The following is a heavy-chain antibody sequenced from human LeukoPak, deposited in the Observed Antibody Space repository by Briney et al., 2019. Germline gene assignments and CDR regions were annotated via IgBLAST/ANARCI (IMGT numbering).Heavy chain of an antibody. J-gene: IGHJ4*02. V-gene: IGHV4-59*01. D-gene: IGHD4-23*01. CDR1: GGSISSYY. CDR3: ATSYGGNSLVDY. Sequence: SETLSLTCTVSGGSISSYYWSWIRQPPGKGLEWIGYIYYSGSTNYNPSLKSRVTISVDTSKNQFSLKLSSMTAADTAVYYCATSYGGNSLVDYWGQGTLVTVSS. CDR2: IYYSGST.